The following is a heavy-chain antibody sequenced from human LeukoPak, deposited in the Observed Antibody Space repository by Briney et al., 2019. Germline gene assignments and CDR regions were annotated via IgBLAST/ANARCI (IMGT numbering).Heavy chain of an antibody. D-gene: IGHD3-22*01. CDR2: INHSGST. Sequence: SGTLSLTCAVYGGSFSGYYWSWVRQPPGKGLEWIGEINHSGSTNYNPSLKSRVTISVDTSKNQFSLKLSSVTAADTAVYYCARGSYYYDSSGYYYRGDAFDIWGQGTMVTVSS. CDR1: GGSFSGYY. CDR3: ARGSYYYDSSGYYYRGDAFDI. J-gene: IGHJ3*02. V-gene: IGHV4-34*01.